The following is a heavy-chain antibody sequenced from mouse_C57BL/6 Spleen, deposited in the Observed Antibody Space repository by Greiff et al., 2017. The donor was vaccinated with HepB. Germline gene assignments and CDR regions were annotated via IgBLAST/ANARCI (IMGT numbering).Heavy chain of an antibody. Sequence: VQRVESGAELVRPGTSVKVSCKASGYAFTNYLIEWVKQRPGQGLEWIGVINPGSGGTNYNEKFKGKATLTADKSSSTAYMQLSSLTSEDSAVYFCARSGITTVVYFDYWGQGTTLTVSS. CDR1: GYAFTNYL. D-gene: IGHD1-1*01. CDR2: INPGSGGT. J-gene: IGHJ2*01. CDR3: ARSGITTVVYFDY. V-gene: IGHV1-54*01.